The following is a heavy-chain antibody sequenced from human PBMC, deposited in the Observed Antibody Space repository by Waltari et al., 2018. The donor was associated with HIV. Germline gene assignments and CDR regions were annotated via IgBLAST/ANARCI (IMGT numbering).Heavy chain of an antibody. CDR3: ARGLESGSYYAPFDY. Sequence: QVQLLQSGAEVKKPGASVKVSCKASGYSFTTHDINWVRQATGQGREWMGWLSPNSGKTGYARKFQGRVTMTRNTSISTAYMELSTLRSEDTAVYYCARGLESGSYYAPFDYWSQGTLVTVSS. D-gene: IGHD1-26*01. CDR1: GYSFTTHD. J-gene: IGHJ4*02. CDR2: LSPNSGKT. V-gene: IGHV1-8*01.